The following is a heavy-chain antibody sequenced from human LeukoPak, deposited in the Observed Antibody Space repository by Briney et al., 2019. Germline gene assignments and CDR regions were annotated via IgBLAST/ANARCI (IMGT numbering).Heavy chain of an antibody. CDR3: ARASGSYHDAFDI. V-gene: IGHV4-39*01. D-gene: IGHD1-26*01. CDR1: GGSISNSIYY. J-gene: IGHJ3*02. CDR2: IYYSGST. Sequence: SSETLSLTCTVSGGSISNSIYYWGWIRQPPGKGLEWIGGIYYSGSTCYNPSLKSRVTVSVDTSKNQFSVKLSSVTAADTAVYYCARASGSYHDAFDIWGQGTMVTVSS.